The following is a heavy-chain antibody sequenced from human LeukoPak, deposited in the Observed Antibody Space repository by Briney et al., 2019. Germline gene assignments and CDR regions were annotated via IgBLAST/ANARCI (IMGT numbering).Heavy chain of an antibody. CDR1: GFTFSSYA. CDR3: ARDRYSYGYYYYYGMDV. CDR2: ISSSSSTI. V-gene: IGHV3-48*02. Sequence: PGGSLRLSCAASGFTFSSYAMSWVRQAPGKGLEWVSYISSSSSTIYYADSVKGRFTISRDNAKNSLYLQMNSLRDEDTAVYYCARDRYSYGYYYYYGMDVWGQGTTVTVSS. J-gene: IGHJ6*02. D-gene: IGHD5-18*01.